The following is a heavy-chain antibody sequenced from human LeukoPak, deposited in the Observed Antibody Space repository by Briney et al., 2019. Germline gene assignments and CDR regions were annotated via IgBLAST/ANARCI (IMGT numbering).Heavy chain of an antibody. J-gene: IGHJ5*02. CDR1: GYTLTELS. V-gene: IGHV1-24*01. CDR3: ARSRAVRSGYSYGRGFDP. Sequence: ASVKVSCKVSGYTLTELSMHWVRQAPGKGLEWMGGFDPEDGETIYAQKFQGRVTMTKDTSTDTAYMELSSLRSEDTAVYYCARSRAVRSGYSYGRGFDPWGQGTLVTVSS. D-gene: IGHD5-18*01. CDR2: FDPEDGET.